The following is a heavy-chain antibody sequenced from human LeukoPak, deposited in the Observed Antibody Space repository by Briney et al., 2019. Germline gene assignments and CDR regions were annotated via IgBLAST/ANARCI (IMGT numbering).Heavy chain of an antibody. V-gene: IGHV4-59*08. J-gene: IGHJ4*02. CDR3: ASLELGPNSGY. CDR2: IYYSGST. D-gene: IGHD6-19*01. CDR1: GGSISSYY. Sequence: SETLSLTCTVSGGSISSYYWSWIRQPPGKGLEWIGYIYYSGSTYYNPSLKSRVTISVDTSKNQFSLKLSSVTAADTAVYYCASLELGPNSGYWGQGTLVTVSS.